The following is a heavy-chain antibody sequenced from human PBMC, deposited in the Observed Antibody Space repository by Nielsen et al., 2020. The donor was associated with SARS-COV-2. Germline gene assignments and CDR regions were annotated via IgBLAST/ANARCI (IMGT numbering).Heavy chain of an antibody. V-gene: IGHV3-30*02. Sequence: GESLKISCAASGFTFSSYGMHWVRQAPGKGLEWVAVIWYDGSNKYYADSVKGRFTISRDNSKNTLYLQMNSLRAEDTAVYYCAKMLRYFDWSPTGLDYWGQGTLVTVSS. CDR1: GFTFSSYG. CDR2: IWYDGSNK. CDR3: AKMLRYFDWSPTGLDY. D-gene: IGHD3-9*01. J-gene: IGHJ4*02.